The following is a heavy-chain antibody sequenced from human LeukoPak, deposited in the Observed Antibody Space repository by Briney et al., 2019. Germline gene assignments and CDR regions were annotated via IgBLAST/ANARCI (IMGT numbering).Heavy chain of an antibody. J-gene: IGHJ5*02. D-gene: IGHD4-17*01. CDR1: GLHFNLYA. V-gene: IGHV3-23*01. CDR2: INGSGKNP. Sequence: PGGPLRLPCGASGLHFNLYAMNWVRQAPGKGGEWVSSINGSGKNPYYADSLRGRFTVSRDNSKNTLYLQMNSLRAEDTAVYYCGRRGLRGNWFHPWGQGTLVTVSS. CDR3: GRRGLRGNWFHP.